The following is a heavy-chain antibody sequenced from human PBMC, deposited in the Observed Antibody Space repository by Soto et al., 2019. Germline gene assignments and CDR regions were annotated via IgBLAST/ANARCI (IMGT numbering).Heavy chain of an antibody. CDR1: GGAIGGYY. CDR2: VSYSGST. D-gene: IGHD6-19*01. Sequence: SETLSLTCSLSGGAIGGYYWSWIRQPPGKALEWIGYVSYSGSTDYHPSLKSRVSISIDTSKNQFSLKMISVTAADTAVYYCAIHGSDSGWFFFDPWGQGALVTV. V-gene: IGHV4-59*08. J-gene: IGHJ5*02. CDR3: AIHGSDSGWFFFDP.